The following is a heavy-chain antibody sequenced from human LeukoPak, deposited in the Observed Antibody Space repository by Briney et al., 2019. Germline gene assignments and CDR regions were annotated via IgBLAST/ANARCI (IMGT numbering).Heavy chain of an antibody. Sequence: GASVKVSCKASGGTFSSYAISWVRQAPGQGLEWMGGIIPIFGTANYAQKFQGRVTITADESTSTAYMELSSLRSEDTAVYYCARADLRGDAFDIWGQGTMVTVSS. V-gene: IGHV1-69*13. J-gene: IGHJ3*02. CDR2: IIPIFGTA. CDR3: ARADLRGDAFDI. D-gene: IGHD3-16*01. CDR1: GGTFSSYA.